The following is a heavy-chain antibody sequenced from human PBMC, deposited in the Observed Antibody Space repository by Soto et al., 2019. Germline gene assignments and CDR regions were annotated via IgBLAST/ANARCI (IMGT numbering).Heavy chain of an antibody. CDR3: AKAQNYDSSGYWVCGFDI. CDR2: ISGSGGST. D-gene: IGHD3-22*01. CDR1: GFTFSSYA. V-gene: IGHV3-23*01. Sequence: EVQLLESGGGLVQPGGSLRLSCAASGFTFSSYAMSWVRQAPGKGLEWVSAISGSGGSTYYADSVKGRFTISRDNSKNPLYLQMNSLRAEDTAVYYCAKAQNYDSSGYWVCGFDIWGQGTMVTVSS. J-gene: IGHJ3*02.